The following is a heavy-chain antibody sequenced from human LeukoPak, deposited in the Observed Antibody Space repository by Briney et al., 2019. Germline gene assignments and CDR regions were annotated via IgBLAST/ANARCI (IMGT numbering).Heavy chain of an antibody. CDR3: AKSHSVAQRGYFDY. CDR2: ISDSGGST. Sequence: PGGSLRLSCAASGFTFSSFAMTWVRQAPGKGLEWVSTISDSGGSTYYADAVKGRFTISRDNSKDTLYAQMNSLRAGDAAVYYCAKSHSVAQRGYFDYWGQGTLVTVSS. J-gene: IGHJ4*02. D-gene: IGHD2-15*01. CDR1: GFTFSSFA. V-gene: IGHV3-23*01.